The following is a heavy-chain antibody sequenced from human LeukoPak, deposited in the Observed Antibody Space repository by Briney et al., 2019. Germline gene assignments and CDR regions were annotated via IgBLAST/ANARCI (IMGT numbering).Heavy chain of an antibody. CDR2: INHNGNVN. CDR1: GFTFSSYS. Sequence: GGSLRLSCAASGFTFSSYSMNRARQAPGKGLEWVASINHNGNVNYYVDSVKGRFTISRDNAKNSLYLQMSNLRAEDTAVYFCARGGGLDVWGQGATVTVSS. J-gene: IGHJ6*02. D-gene: IGHD3-16*01. V-gene: IGHV3-7*03. CDR3: ARGGGLDV.